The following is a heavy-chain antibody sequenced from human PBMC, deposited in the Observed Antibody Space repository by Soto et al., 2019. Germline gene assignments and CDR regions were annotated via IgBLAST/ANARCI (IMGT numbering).Heavy chain of an antibody. CDR1: GFTFSSYG. Sequence: GGSLRLSCAASGFTFSSYGMHWVRQAPGKGLEWVAVIWYDGSNKYYADSVKGRFTISRDNSKNTLYLQMNDLRAEDTAVYYCTRGPRSTSTGTGAFWGQGTLVTVSS. V-gene: IGHV3-33*01. D-gene: IGHD1-1*01. CDR2: IWYDGSNK. CDR3: TRGPRSTSTGTGAF. J-gene: IGHJ4*02.